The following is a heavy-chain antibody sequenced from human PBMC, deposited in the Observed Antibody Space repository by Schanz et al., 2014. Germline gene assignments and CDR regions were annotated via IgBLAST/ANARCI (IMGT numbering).Heavy chain of an antibody. D-gene: IGHD5-18*01. V-gene: IGHV3-7*01. CDR3: ARDGYRNGRPFDH. CDR1: GFSISFHW. J-gene: IGHJ4*02. CDR2: IKQDGSEK. Sequence: VQLVESGGGVVQPGGSLRLSCAASGFSISFHWMSWVRQAPGKGPEWVANIKQDGSEKYYVDSVKGRFTISRDTAENSVYLQMNSLRAEDTAVYYCARDGYRNGRPFDHWGQGTRVTVSA.